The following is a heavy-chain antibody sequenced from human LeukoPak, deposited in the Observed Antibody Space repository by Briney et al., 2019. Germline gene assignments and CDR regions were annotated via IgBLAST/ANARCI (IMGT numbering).Heavy chain of an antibody. J-gene: IGHJ6*03. D-gene: IGHD6-19*01. Sequence: GEALKISWKASGYSFTTHWIVWLRHMPGKGLEWMGVIYPIESDTKYNPSFQGQVTILADKSITTAYLQWSSLKASDTAMSYCASLPAVAGPTFYSYMDVWGKGTTVIVSS. CDR1: GYSFTTHW. CDR3: ASLPAVAGPTFYSYMDV. V-gene: IGHV5-51*01. CDR2: IYPIESDT.